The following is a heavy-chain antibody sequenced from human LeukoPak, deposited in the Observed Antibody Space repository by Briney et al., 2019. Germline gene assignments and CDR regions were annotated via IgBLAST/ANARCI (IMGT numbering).Heavy chain of an antibody. CDR3: ARLKGGPDGSSFPDY. CDR1: GGSISSSSYY. Sequence: PSETLSLTCTVSGGSISSSSYYWGWIRQPPGKGLEWIGSIYYSGSTYYNPSLKSRVTISVDTSKNQFSLKLSSVTAADTAVYYCARLKGGPDGSSFPDYWGQGTLVTVSS. J-gene: IGHJ4*02. D-gene: IGHD2-2*01. CDR2: IYYSGST. V-gene: IGHV4-39*01.